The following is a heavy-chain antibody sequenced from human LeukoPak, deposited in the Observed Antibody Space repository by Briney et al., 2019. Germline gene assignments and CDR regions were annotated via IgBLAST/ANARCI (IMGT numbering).Heavy chain of an antibody. J-gene: IGHJ4*02. V-gene: IGHV3-48*04. Sequence: PGGSLRLSCAASGFTFSSYSMNWVRQAPGKGLEWVSYIGSSSSTIYYADSVKGRFTISRDNAKNSLYLQMNSLRAEDTAVYYCARDEGYIDWSPYFDYWGQGTLVTVPS. CDR1: GFTFSSYS. CDR2: IGSSSSTI. D-gene: IGHD3-9*01. CDR3: ARDEGYIDWSPYFDY.